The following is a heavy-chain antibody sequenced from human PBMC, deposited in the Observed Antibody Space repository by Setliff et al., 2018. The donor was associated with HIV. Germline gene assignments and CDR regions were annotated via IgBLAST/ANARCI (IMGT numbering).Heavy chain of an antibody. D-gene: IGHD2-15*01. J-gene: IGHJ1*01. CDR1: GYTFTTYD. CDR2: MNPNSGNT. Sequence: ASVKVSCKASGYTFTTYDINWVRQATGQGLEWMGWMNPNSGNTGYAERFHGRVTMTRDTSISTVNMELTSLRSEDMAVYYCARDGRHDRNRWYVTHQYFKYWGQGTLVTVSS. CDR3: ARDGRHDRNRWYVTHQYFKY. V-gene: IGHV1-8*02.